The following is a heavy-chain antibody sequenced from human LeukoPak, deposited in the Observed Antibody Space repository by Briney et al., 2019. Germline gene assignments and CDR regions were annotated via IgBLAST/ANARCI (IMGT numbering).Heavy chain of an antibody. CDR2: ISSTSSYI. D-gene: IGHD1-1*01. V-gene: IGHV3-21*01. Sequence: GGSLRLSCAASGFTFSNYGMNWVRQTPDKGLEWVASISSTSSYIYYADSVKGRFTISRDNAKNSLYLQMNSLRAEDTAVYYCARVSRSGDWNYDYWGQGTLVTVSS. J-gene: IGHJ4*02. CDR1: GFTFSNYG. CDR3: ARVSRSGDWNYDY.